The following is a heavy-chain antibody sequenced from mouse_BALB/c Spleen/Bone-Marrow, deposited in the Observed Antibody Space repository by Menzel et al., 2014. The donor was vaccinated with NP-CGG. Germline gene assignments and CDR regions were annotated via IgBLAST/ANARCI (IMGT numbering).Heavy chain of an antibody. J-gene: IGHJ4*01. CDR2: IDPYIGGT. Sequence: EVKLQESGPELVKPGASVKVSCKASGYAFTSYNMYWVKQSHGKSLEWIGYIDPYIGGTSYNQKFKGKATLTVDKSSSTAYMHLNSLTSEDSAVYCCARHPGYAMDYWGQGTSVTVSS. V-gene: IGHV1S135*01. CDR3: ARHPGYAMDY. CDR1: GYAFTSYN.